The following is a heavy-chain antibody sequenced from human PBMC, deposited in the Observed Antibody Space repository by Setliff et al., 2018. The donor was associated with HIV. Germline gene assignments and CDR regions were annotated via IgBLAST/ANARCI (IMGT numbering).Heavy chain of an antibody. D-gene: IGHD4-17*01. J-gene: IGHJ3*02. CDR1: GGSISSYY. Sequence: SETLSLTCTVSGGSISSYYWSWIRQPPGKGLEWIGYIYYSGSTNYNPSLKSRVTISVDTSKDQFSLKLSSVTAADTAVYYCARDIEEPMTTHAFDIWGQGTMVTVSS. V-gene: IGHV4-59*01. CDR3: ARDIEEPMTTHAFDI. CDR2: IYYSGST.